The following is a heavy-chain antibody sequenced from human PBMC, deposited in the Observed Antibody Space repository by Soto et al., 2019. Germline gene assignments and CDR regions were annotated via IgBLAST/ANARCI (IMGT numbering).Heavy chain of an antibody. J-gene: IGHJ5*02. CDR3: SRRAPEGFDP. CDR2: IDYRGTI. Sequence: SENLSLTCTVSGGSIATSSYFWAWIRRPPGKGLEWIGSIDYRGTIYNNPSLKSRVTISVDTSKNHFSLKLDSVTAADTALYYCSRRAPEGFDPWGQGTLVTVSS. CDR1: GGSIATSSYF. V-gene: IGHV4-39*02.